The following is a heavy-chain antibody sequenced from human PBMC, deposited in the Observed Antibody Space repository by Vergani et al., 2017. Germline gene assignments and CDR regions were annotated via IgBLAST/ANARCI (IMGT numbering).Heavy chain of an antibody. J-gene: IGHJ6*02. Sequence: EVQLEESGGGLVLPGRSLRLSCVASGFTSAGYAMHWVRQAPGKGLEWVSGISWNSNSIGYADSVKGRFTISRDNAKNSLYLQMNSLRAEDTAVYYCARGAVVVVAATPNYYYYYGMDVWGQXP. V-gene: IGHV3-9*02. CDR3: ARGAVVVVAATPNYYYYYGMDV. D-gene: IGHD2-15*01. CDR2: ISWNSNSI. CDR1: GFTSAGYA.